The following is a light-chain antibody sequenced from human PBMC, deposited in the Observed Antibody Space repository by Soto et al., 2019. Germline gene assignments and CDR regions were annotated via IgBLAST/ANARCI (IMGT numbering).Light chain of an antibody. CDR2: GAS. Sequence: EIVLTQSPGTLSLSPGERVTLSCRASQSVDISLAWYQQKPGQAPRLLIYGASSRATGIPDRFSGTGSETDFTLTINRLEPEDFAVYYCQQRANWPPTFGQGTRLEIK. CDR1: QSVDIS. CDR3: QQRANWPPT. J-gene: IGKJ5*01. V-gene: IGKV3D-20*02.